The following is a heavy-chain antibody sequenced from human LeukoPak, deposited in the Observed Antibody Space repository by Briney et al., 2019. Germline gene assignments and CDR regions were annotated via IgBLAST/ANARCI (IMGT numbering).Heavy chain of an antibody. CDR1: GFTFSDYN. J-gene: IGHJ4*02. V-gene: IGHV3-21*01. Sequence: PGGSLRLSCAASGFTFSDYNMNWVRQSPEKGLEWVSSITSGTTYIYYADSVRGRFTLSRDNAKKSVYLQMNSLRAEDTAVYFCARGLLVVGSKKGNPGNYWGPGTLVAVSS. D-gene: IGHD1-14*01. CDR3: ARGLLVVGSKKGNPGNY. CDR2: ITSGTTYI.